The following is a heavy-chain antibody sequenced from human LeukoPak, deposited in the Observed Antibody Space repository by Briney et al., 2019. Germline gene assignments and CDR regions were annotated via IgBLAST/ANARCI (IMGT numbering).Heavy chain of an antibody. J-gene: IGHJ3*02. CDR1: GGTFSRYA. Sequence: SVKVSCKDSGGTFSRYAISWVRQAPGQGLEWMGGVIPIFGTANYAQKFQGRVTITTDESTSTAYMELSSLRSEDTAVYYCARDRWSSSSSEGTLDIWGQGTMVTVSS. D-gene: IGHD6-6*01. V-gene: IGHV1-69*05. CDR3: ARDRWSSSSSEGTLDI. CDR2: VIPIFGTA.